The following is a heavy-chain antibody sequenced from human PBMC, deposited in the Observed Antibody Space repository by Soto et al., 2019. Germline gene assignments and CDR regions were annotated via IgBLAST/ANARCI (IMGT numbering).Heavy chain of an antibody. V-gene: IGHV3-21*01. CDR1: GFTFSSYS. D-gene: IGHD5-18*01. CDR3: ARGDTAMVDYYYYYGMDV. CDR2: ISSSSSYI. J-gene: IGHJ6*02. Sequence: GGSLRLSCAASGFTFSSYSMNWVRQAPGKGLEWVSSISSSSSYIYYADSVKGRFTISRDNAKNSLYLQMNSLRAEDTAVYYCARGDTAMVDYYYYYGMDVWVQGTTVTVSS.